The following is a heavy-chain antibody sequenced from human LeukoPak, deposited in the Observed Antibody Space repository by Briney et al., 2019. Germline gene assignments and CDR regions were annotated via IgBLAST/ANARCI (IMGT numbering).Heavy chain of an antibody. CDR1: GGSISSYY. D-gene: IGHD3-3*01. Sequence: SETLSLTCTVSGGSISSYYWSWIRQPPGKGLEWIGYIYYSGSTNYNPSLKSRVTISVDTSKNQFSLKLSSVTAADTAVYYCARLRQKGYYTPEFDYWGQGTLVTVSS. CDR3: ARLRQKGYYTPEFDY. J-gene: IGHJ4*02. CDR2: IYYSGST. V-gene: IGHV4-59*12.